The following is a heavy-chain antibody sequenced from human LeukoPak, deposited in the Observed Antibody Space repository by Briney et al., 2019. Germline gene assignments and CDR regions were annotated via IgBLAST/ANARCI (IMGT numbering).Heavy chain of an antibody. D-gene: IGHD3-10*01. J-gene: IGHJ4*02. V-gene: IGHV4-38-2*02. CDR1: GYSISSGYY. CDR2: MYHSGTT. Sequence: PSETLSLTCTVSGYSISSGYYWGWIRQPPGKGLEWIGSMYHSGTTSYNPSLKSRVTMSADTSKNQFSLELRSVTAADTAVYYCASPHYGSGSYRGWGNFDYWGQGTLVTVSS. CDR3: ASPHYGSGSYRGWGNFDY.